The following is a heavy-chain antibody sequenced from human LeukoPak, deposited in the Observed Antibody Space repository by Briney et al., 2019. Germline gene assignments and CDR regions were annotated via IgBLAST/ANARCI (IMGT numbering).Heavy chain of an antibody. CDR3: ARVVVVPAAISPAGWFDP. V-gene: IGHV4-31*03. Sequence: TLSLTCTVSGGSISSGGYYWSWIRQHPGKGLEWIGYIYYSGGTYYNPSLKSRVTISVDTSKNQFSLKLSSVTAADTAVYYCARVVVVPAAISPAGWFDPWGQGTLVTVSS. J-gene: IGHJ5*02. CDR2: IYYSGGT. D-gene: IGHD2-2*02. CDR1: GGSISSGGYY.